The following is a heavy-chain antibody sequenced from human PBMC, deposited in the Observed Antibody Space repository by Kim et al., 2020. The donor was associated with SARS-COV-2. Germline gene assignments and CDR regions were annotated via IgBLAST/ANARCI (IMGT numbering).Heavy chain of an antibody. CDR3: ARVGYDYVWGGVDI. Sequence: VDSVKGPFTISRDNAKNSLYLQMNSLRAEDTAVYYCARVGYDYVWGGVDIWGQGTMVTVSS. D-gene: IGHD3-16*01. V-gene: IGHV3-7*03. J-gene: IGHJ3*02.